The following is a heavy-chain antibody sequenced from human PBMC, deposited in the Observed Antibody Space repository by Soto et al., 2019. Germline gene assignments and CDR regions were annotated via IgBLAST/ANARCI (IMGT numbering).Heavy chain of an antibody. CDR1: GGSISSGDYY. D-gene: IGHD3-22*01. Sequence: PSETLSLTCTVSGGSISSGDYYWSWIRQPPGKGLEWIGYIYYSGSTSYNPSLKSRLSISLETSKKQFSLRLTSVTAADTAVYYRARLGDYYHAFDYWGRGTLVTVSS. CDR3: ARLGDYYHAFDY. V-gene: IGHV4-30-4*01. CDR2: IYYSGST. J-gene: IGHJ4*02.